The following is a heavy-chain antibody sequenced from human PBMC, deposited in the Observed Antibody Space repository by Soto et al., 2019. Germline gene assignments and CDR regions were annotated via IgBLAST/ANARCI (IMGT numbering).Heavy chain of an antibody. D-gene: IGHD3-10*01. CDR2: IIPIFGTA. Sequence: ASVKVSCNASGGTFSSYAISWVRPAPGQGLEWMGGIIPIFGTANYAQKFQGRVTITADESTSTAYMELSSLRSEDTAVYYCARGLWPIYYYRMDVWSQGTTVTVSS. V-gene: IGHV1-69*13. CDR3: ARGLWPIYYYRMDV. J-gene: IGHJ6*02. CDR1: GGTFSSYA.